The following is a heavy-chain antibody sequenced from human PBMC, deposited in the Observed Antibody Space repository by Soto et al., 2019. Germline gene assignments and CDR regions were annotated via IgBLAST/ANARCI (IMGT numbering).Heavy chain of an antibody. J-gene: IGHJ4*02. Sequence: GESLKISCKASGYDFARTWIGWVRQLPGKGLDWLGIIYPADSETRYSPSFRGQVTFSVDMSISTAYLQWSSLKTSDIAIYYCARLVGAYDSYFDHWGQGTRVTVSS. CDR2: IYPADSET. CDR3: ARLVGAYDSYFDH. V-gene: IGHV5-51*01. D-gene: IGHD5-12*01. CDR1: GYDFARTW.